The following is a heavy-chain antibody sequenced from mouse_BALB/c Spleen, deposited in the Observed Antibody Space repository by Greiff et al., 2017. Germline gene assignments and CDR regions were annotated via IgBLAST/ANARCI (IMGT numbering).Heavy chain of an antibody. CDR2: ISYDGSN. CDR3: ARIYYDYDGYFDV. J-gene: IGHJ1*01. Sequence: DVQLQESGPGLVKPSQSLSLTCSVTGYSITSGYYWNWIRQFPGNKLEWMGYISYDGSNNYNPSLKNRISITRDTSKNQFFLKLNSVTTEDTATYYCARIYYDYDGYFDVWGAGTTVTVSS. D-gene: IGHD2-4*01. CDR1: GYSITSGYY. V-gene: IGHV3-6*02.